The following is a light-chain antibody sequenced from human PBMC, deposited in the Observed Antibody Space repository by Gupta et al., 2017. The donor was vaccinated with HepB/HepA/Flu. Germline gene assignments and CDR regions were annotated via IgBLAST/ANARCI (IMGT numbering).Light chain of an antibody. CDR3: QAWDSSLAV. V-gene: IGLV3-1*01. Sequence: SYELTQPPPVSVSPGQTASITCSADKLGDKYACWYQQKPGQSPVLVIYQDSKRPSGIPERFSGSNSGNTATLTISGTQAMDEADYYCQAWDSSLAVFGGGTKLTVL. CDR1: KLGDKY. CDR2: QDS. J-gene: IGLJ2*01.